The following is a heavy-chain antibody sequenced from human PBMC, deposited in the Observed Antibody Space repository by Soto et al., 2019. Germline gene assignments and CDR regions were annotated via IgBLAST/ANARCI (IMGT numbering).Heavy chain of an antibody. V-gene: IGHV4-34*01. D-gene: IGHD5-12*01. CDR1: GGSFSGYY. Sequence: SETLSLTCAVYGGSFSGYYWSWIRQPPGKGLEWIGEINHSGSTNYNPSLKSRVTISVDTSKNQFSLKLSSVTAADTAVYYCARDKMATITFGRRIGAFDIWGQGTMVTVSS. J-gene: IGHJ3*02. CDR3: ARDKMATITFGRRIGAFDI. CDR2: INHSGST.